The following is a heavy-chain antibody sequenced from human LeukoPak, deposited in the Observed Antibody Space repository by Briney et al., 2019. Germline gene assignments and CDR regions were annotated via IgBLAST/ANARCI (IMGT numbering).Heavy chain of an antibody. CDR1: GFIFSDYS. V-gene: IGHV3-48*04. J-gene: IGHJ4*02. D-gene: IGHD1-1*01. Sequence: PGGSLRLSCAASGFIFSDYSMNWVRQAPGKGLEWISNIRGSHSGLGSGMYYADSVRGRFTISRDDAKNSLYLQMSSLRAEDTAFYYCARDNNWRFDYWGQGALVTVSS. CDR2: IRGSHSGLGSGM. CDR3: ARDNNWRFDY.